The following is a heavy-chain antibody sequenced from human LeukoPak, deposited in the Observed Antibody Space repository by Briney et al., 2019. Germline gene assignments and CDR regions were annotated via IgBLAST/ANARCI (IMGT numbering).Heavy chain of an antibody. J-gene: IGHJ4*02. CDR1: GYSISSGYY. V-gene: IGHV4-38-2*02. CDR2: IYHSGST. Sequence: PSETLSLTCTVSGYSISSGYYWGWIRQPPGKGLEWIGSIYHSGSTYYNPSLKSRVTIAVDTSKSEFSLKLSSVTAADTAVYYCARHPKNYYTSSGYYDFWGQGTLVTVSS. D-gene: IGHD3-22*01. CDR3: ARHPKNYYTSSGYYDF.